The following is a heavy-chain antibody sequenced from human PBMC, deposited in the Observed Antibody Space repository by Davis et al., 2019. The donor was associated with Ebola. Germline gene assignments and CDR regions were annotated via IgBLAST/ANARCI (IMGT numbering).Heavy chain of an antibody. J-gene: IGHJ4*02. CDR2: IYYTGST. V-gene: IGHV4-59*01. CDR1: ADSISAYY. CDR3: ARSLYSRLSHAAY. Sequence: MPSETLSLTCPVSADSISAYYWSWIRQPPGKGLEWIGNIYYTGSTNYNPSLRGRVTMSVDTSQNQFSLKLSSVTAADTAVYYCARSLYSRLSHAAYWGQGALVTVSS. D-gene: IGHD6-13*01.